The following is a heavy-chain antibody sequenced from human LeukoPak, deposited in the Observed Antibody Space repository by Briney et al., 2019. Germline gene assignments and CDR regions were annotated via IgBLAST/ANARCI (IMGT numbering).Heavy chain of an antibody. CDR2: INPNSGGT. D-gene: IGHD6-13*01. CDR3: ARDGIYSRNFDAFDI. Sequence: ASVKVSCKASGYTFTAYYMHWVRQAPGQGPEWMGWINPNSGGTDYAQKFQGRVTMTRDTSISTAYMELGSLTSDDTAEYYCARDGIYSRNFDAFDIWGQGTMVTVSS. CDR1: GYTFTAYY. V-gene: IGHV1-2*02. J-gene: IGHJ3*02.